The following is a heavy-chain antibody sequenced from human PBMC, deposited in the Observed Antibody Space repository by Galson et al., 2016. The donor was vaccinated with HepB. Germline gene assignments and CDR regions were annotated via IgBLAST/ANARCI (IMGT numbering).Heavy chain of an antibody. CDR3: ARGNGRPGERGDY. V-gene: IGHV3-74*01. Sequence: SLRLSCAASGFTFNSNWMHWVRQAPGKGLVWVSRINYGGTNTDYADSVKGRFAIYRDNAKNTLYLQMTNLRAEDTAVYYCARGNGRPGERGDYWGQGTLVTVSS. D-gene: IGHD1-1*01. J-gene: IGHJ4*02. CDR2: INYGGTNT. CDR1: GFTFNSNW.